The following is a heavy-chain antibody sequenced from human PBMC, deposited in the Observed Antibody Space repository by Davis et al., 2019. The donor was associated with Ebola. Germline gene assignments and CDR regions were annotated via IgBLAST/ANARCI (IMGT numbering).Heavy chain of an antibody. CDR2: INPSGGST. V-gene: IGHV1-46*01. CDR3: ARDDPPGYGMDV. J-gene: IGHJ6*02. CDR1: GYTFTSYY. Sequence: ASVKVSCKTSGYTFTSYYMHWVRQAPGQGLEWMGIINPSGGSTSYAQKFQGRVTMTRDTSTSTVYMELSSLRSEDTAVYYCARDDPPGYGMDVWGQGTTVTVSS.